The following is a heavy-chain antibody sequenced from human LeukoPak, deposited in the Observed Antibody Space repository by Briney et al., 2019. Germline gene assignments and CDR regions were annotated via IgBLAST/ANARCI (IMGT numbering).Heavy chain of an antibody. CDR1: GFTFSSYA. D-gene: IGHD4-17*01. J-gene: IGHJ3*01. V-gene: IGHV3-23*01. CDR2: ISGSGGST. Sequence: GGSLRRSCAASGFTFSSYAMSWVRQGPGKGLAWVSAISGSGGSTYYADSVKGRFTISRVNSRNTLFLQMNSPRAEDTAVYFCARDPNGDYIGAFEFWGQGTMVTVSS. CDR3: ARDPNGDYIGAFEF.